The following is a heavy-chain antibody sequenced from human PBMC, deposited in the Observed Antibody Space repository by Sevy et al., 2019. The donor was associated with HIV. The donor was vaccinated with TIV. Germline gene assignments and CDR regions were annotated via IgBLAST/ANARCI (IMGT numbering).Heavy chain of an antibody. Sequence: SETLSLTCIVSGDSISSSSYYWGWIRQPPGQGLEWIASISYSGNTYYNPSLKSRTTMSIDTSNNQFFLTLNSVTAPDAAVYYCARSNPYYDFWSGYMTSGYFDFWGPGTLVTVSS. J-gene: IGHJ4*02. CDR2: ISYSGNT. V-gene: IGHV4-39*01. CDR3: ARSNPYYDFWSGYMTSGYFDF. D-gene: IGHD3-3*01. CDR1: GDSISSSSYY.